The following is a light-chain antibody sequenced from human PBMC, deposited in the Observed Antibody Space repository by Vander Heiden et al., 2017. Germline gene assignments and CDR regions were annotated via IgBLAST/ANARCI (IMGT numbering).Light chain of an antibody. Sequence: LQMTHSPSTLSTSVEDRVTRSCRASQTIHKWLAWYQQKPGKAPELLIYDASTLQSGVPSRFSGAGSGTEFTLTISSLQPDDFATYSCQQYYTFPWTFGRGTKV. CDR3: QQYYTFPWT. CDR2: DAS. J-gene: IGKJ1*01. V-gene: IGKV1-5*01. CDR1: QTIHKW.